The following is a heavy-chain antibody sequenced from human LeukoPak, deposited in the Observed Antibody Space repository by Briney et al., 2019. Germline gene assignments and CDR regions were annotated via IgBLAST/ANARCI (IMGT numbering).Heavy chain of an antibody. CDR2: IWYDGSNK. Sequence: GGSLRLSCAASGFTFSSYGMHWVRQAPGKGLEWVAVIWYDGSNKYYADSVKGRFTISRDNSKNTLYLQMNTLGAEDTALYYCARERDGRFFDYWGQGTLVTVSS. J-gene: IGHJ4*02. D-gene: IGHD5-24*01. CDR3: ARERDGRFFDY. V-gene: IGHV3-33*01. CDR1: GFTFSSYG.